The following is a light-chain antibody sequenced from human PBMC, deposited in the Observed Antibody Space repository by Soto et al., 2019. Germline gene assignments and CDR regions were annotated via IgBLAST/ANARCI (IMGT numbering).Light chain of an antibody. CDR1: RDISNY. Sequence: DIQMTQSPSSLSASVGDRVTITCQASRDISNYLNWYQHKPGKAPKILIYDASTLETGVPSRFSGSGSGTDFTFTISSLQPEDIATYYCLQFHNLPTFGGGTKVEIK. V-gene: IGKV1-33*01. CDR3: LQFHNLPT. CDR2: DAS. J-gene: IGKJ4*01.